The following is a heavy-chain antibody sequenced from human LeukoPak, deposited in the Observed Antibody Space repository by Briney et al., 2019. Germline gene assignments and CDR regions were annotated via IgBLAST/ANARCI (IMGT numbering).Heavy chain of an antibody. CDR3: ARLHASGAEEFDP. D-gene: IGHD3-10*01. J-gene: IGHJ5*02. CDR1: GGSISGYY. CDR2: IHYSGTT. Sequence: SETLSLTCAVSGGSISGYYWSRMRQPPGRGLEWIGYIHYSGTTKYNPSLESRVTISVDTSKNELSLRLTSVSVADTAVYYCARLHASGAEEFDPWGQGTLVTVSS. V-gene: IGHV4-59*01.